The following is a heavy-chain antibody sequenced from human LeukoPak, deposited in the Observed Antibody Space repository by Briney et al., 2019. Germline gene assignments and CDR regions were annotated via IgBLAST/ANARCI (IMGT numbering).Heavy chain of an antibody. CDR3: AKVPGTTMAVDYFDY. CDR2: ISGSGGST. J-gene: IGHJ4*02. V-gene: IGHV3-23*01. D-gene: IGHD1-1*01. Sequence: PGGXLRLSCAASGFTFSSYAMSWVRQAPGKGLEGVSAISGSGGSTYYADSVKGRFTISRDNSKNTLYLQMNSLRAEDTAVYYCAKVPGTTMAVDYFDYWGQGTLVTVSS. CDR1: GFTFSSYA.